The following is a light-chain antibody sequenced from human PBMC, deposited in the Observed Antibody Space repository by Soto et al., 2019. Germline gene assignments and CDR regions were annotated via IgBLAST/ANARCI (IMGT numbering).Light chain of an antibody. V-gene: IGKV1-6*01. J-gene: IGKJ1*01. CDR3: LQDSGYSWT. CDR1: QDVRHH. Sequence: AIQMTQSPSSLSASVGDRVTISCRASQDVRHHIGWYQQTPGKAPKLLIYGASSLHSGVPSRFSGSGYGTGFTLTISSLQPEDSATYFCLQDSGYSWTFGQGTKVEVK. CDR2: GAS.